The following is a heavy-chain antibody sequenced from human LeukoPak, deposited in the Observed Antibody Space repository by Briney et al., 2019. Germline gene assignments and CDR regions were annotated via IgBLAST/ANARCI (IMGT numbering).Heavy chain of an antibody. CDR2: IWYDGSNK. J-gene: IGHJ4*02. D-gene: IGHD2-15*01. CDR1: GFTFSSYG. CDR3: ARGGMYCSGGSCYLFDY. Sequence: PGRSLRLSCAASGFTFSSYGTHWVRQAPGKGLEWVAVIWYDGSNKYYADSVKGRFTISRDNSKNTLYLQMNSLRAEDTAVYYCARGGMYCSGGSCYLFDYWGQGTLVTVSS. V-gene: IGHV3-33*01.